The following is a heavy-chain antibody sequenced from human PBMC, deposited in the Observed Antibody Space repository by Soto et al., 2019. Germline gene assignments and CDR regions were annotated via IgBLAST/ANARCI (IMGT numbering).Heavy chain of an antibody. CDR3: ARVGPYYYDSSGHFDI. CDR1: GGTFSSYA. CDR2: SIPIFGTA. Sequence: QVQLVQSGAEVKKPGSSVKVSCKASGGTFSSYAISWVRQAPGQGLEWMGGSIPIFGTANYAQKFQGRVTITADESTSTAYMELSSLRSEDTAVYYCARVGPYYYDSSGHFDIWGQGTMVTVSS. V-gene: IGHV1-69*01. J-gene: IGHJ3*02. D-gene: IGHD3-22*01.